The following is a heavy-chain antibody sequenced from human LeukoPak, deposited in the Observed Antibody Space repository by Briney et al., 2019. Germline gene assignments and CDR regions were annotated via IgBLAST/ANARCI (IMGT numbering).Heavy chain of an antibody. D-gene: IGHD3-10*01. CDR1: GFTFSSYS. CDR2: ISSSSSTI. J-gene: IGHJ4*02. V-gene: IGHV3-48*01. CDR3: ARSTRFDGSGSYYNLYYFDY. Sequence: GGSLRLSCAASGFTFSSYSMNWVRQAPGKGLEWVSYISSSSSTIYYADSVKGRFTISRDNAKSSLYLQMNSLRAEDTAVYYCARSTRFDGSGSYYNLYYFDYWGQGTLVTVSS.